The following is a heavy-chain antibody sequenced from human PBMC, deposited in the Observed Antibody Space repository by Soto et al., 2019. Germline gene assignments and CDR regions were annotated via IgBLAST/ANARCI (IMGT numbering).Heavy chain of an antibody. Sequence: ASVNVSCIASGYTSTNYGMHWVRQAPGQRRGWVGGSNAGRGNTKYAQKFQGRMTSTMDTSARTVGVELGSRRSQETSVYSCANDLIVIPGAKCLDYWGQGALVTVSS. CDR1: GYTSTNYG. J-gene: IGHJ4*02. CDR3: ANDLIVIPGAKCLDY. V-gene: IGHV1-3*01. D-gene: IGHD2-2*01. CDR2: SNAGRGNT.